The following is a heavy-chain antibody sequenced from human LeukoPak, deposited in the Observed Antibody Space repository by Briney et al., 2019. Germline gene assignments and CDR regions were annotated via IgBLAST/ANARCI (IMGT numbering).Heavy chain of an antibody. Sequence: ASVTVSCRASGFTFTGYYMHWVRQAPGQGLEWMGWINPNSGGANFAQKFQGRVTMTRDTSITTAYMELSGLTSDDTAVYYCARGGLPSYGVDVWGQGTTVTVSS. CDR2: INPNSGGA. V-gene: IGHV1-2*02. J-gene: IGHJ6*02. D-gene: IGHD5-12*01. CDR1: GFTFTGYY. CDR3: ARGGLPSYGVDV.